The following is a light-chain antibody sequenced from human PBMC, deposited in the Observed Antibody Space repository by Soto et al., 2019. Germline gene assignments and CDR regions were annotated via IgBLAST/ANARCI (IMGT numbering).Light chain of an antibody. CDR1: SSDVGGYNY. J-gene: IGLJ1*01. CDR2: DVS. CDR3: SSYTSSSTPYV. Sequence: QSVLTQPASVSGSPGQSITISCTGTSSDVGGYNYVSWYQQHPGKAPKLMIYDVSNRPSGVSNRFSGSKSGNTASLPISGLQAEDEADYYCSSYTSSSTPYVFGPGTKVTVL. V-gene: IGLV2-14*01.